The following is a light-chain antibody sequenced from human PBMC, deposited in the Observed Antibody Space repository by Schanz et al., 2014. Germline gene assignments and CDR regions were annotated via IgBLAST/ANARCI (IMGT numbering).Light chain of an antibody. CDR1: RSDVGNSNL. V-gene: IGLV2-23*02. Sequence: QSALTQPASVSGSPGQSITISCTGTRSDVGNSNLVSWYQQHPGKAPKLMIYEVSKRPSGVPDRFFGSKSGNTASLTISGLQPDDEADFFCCSYAGTHIVFGDGTKLTVL. CDR3: CSYAGTHIV. CDR2: EVS. J-gene: IGLJ3*02.